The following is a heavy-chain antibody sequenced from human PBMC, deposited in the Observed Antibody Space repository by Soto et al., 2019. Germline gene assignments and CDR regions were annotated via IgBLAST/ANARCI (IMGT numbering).Heavy chain of an antibody. V-gene: IGHV3-23*01. J-gene: IGHJ4*02. Sequence: EVQLLESGGGLVQPGGSLRLSCAASGFTFSSYAMSWVRQAPGKGLEWVSAISGSGGSTYYADSVKGRFTISRDNSKNTLYLRMNSLRAEDTAVYYCAKVMEGRDFYFDYWGQGTLVTVSS. CDR1: GFTFSSYA. D-gene: IGHD3-3*01. CDR2: ISGSGGST. CDR3: AKVMEGRDFYFDY.